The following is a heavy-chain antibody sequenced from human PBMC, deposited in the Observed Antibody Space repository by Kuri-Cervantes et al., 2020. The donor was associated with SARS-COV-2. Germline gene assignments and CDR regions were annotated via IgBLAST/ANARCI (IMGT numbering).Heavy chain of an antibody. CDR2: IYYSGTT. D-gene: IGHD2-15*01. Sequence: SETLSLTCTVSGGSISSYYWSWIRQPPGKGLEWIGYIYYSGTTNYNPSLKSRVAISVDTSKNQFSLNLTSVTAADTAVYYCARGAATSYYYYDMDVWGQGTTVTVSS. V-gene: IGHV4-59*01. J-gene: IGHJ6*02. CDR1: GGSISSYY. CDR3: ARGAATSYYYYDMDV.